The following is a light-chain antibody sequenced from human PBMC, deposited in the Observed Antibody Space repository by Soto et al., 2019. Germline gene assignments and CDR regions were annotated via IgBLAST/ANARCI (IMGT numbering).Light chain of an antibody. CDR1: QSISSW. CDR3: QQSYSTPRT. CDR2: AAS. V-gene: IGKV1-39*01. Sequence: DIEMTQTPSTLPASVGDRVTITCRASQSISSWLAWYQQKPGKAPKLLIYAASSLQSGVPSRFSGSGSGTDFTLTISSLQPEDFATYYCQQSYSTPRTFGQGTKVDIK. J-gene: IGKJ1*01.